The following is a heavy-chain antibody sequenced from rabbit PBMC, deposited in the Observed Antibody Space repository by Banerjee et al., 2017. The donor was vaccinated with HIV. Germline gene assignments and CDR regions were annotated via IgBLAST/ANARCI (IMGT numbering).Heavy chain of an antibody. CDR1: GFSFSSSYY. J-gene: IGHJ3*01. CDR2: IAGSSSGFI. V-gene: IGHV1S45*01. CDR3: ARDTGSSFSSYGMDL. D-gene: IGHD8-1*01. Sequence: QEQLEESGGDLVKPGASLTVTCTASGFSFSSSYYMCWVRQAPGKGLEWISCIAGSSSGFIYSASWAKGRFTISKTSSTTVTLQMTSLTAADTATYFCARDTGSSFSSYGMDLWGQGTLVTVS.